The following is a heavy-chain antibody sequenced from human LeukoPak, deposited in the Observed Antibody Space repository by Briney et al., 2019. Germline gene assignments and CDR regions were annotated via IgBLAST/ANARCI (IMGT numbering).Heavy chain of an antibody. V-gene: IGHV3-48*01. D-gene: IGHD1-26*01. CDR1: GFTFSDFG. CDR3: AGYGGSYPYYMDV. CDR2: ISGVTNTI. J-gene: IGHJ6*03. Sequence: GGSLRLSCAPSGFTFSDFGMNWVRQAPGKGLEWISYISGVTNTIYYADSVRGRFTISRDNAKNSLYLQMNSLRAEDTAVYYCAGYGGSYPYYMDVWGKGTTVTISS.